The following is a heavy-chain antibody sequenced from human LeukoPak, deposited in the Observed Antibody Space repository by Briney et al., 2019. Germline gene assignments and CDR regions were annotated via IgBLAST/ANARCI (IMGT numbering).Heavy chain of an antibody. CDR1: GLTLSSYG. V-gene: IGHV3-33*01. D-gene: IGHD1-14*01. CDR3: ASGRGHYYYYMDV. Sequence: GRSLRLSCAASGLTLSSYGMHWVRQAPGKGLQWVAVIWYDGSNKYYADSVKDRFTISRDNSKNTLYLQMNSLRAEDTAVYYCASGRGHYYYYMDVWGKGTTVTVSS. J-gene: IGHJ6*03. CDR2: IWYDGSNK.